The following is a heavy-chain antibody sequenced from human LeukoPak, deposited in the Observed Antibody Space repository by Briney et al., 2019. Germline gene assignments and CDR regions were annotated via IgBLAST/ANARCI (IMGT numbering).Heavy chain of an antibody. J-gene: IGHJ4*02. CDR3: ARPGKRMVRGVSPFDY. Sequence: SQTLSLTCTVSGGSISSGGYYWSWIRQPPGKGLEWIGYIYHSGSTYYNPSLKSRVTISVDRSKNQFSLKLSSVTAADTAVYYCARPGKRMVRGVSPFDYWGQGTLVTVSS. CDR1: GGSISSGGYY. D-gene: IGHD3-10*01. CDR2: IYHSGST. V-gene: IGHV4-30-2*01.